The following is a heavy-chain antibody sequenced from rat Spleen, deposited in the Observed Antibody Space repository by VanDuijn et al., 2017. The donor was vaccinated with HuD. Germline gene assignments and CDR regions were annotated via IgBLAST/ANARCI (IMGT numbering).Heavy chain of an antibody. CDR1: GFTLSNYG. V-gene: IGHV5-19*01. CDR2: ISPSGGIT. CDR3: AHAGSRISRFAY. D-gene: IGHD2-7*01. Sequence: EVQLVESGGGLVQPGRSLKLSCAASGFTLSNYGMHWIRQAPTKGLEWVASISPSGGITDYRDSVKGRFAISRDTAKSTLYLQMESLGSEDTATYYGAHAGSRISRFAYWGQGTLVTVSS. J-gene: IGHJ3*01.